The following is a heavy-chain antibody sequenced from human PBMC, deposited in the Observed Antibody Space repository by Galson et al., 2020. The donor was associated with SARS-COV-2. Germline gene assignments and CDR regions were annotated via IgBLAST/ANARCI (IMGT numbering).Heavy chain of an antibody. CDR2: IFPADSDA. J-gene: IGHJ4*02. CDR1: GYRFTSYW. V-gene: IGHV5-51*01. D-gene: IGHD6-19*01. Sequence: HGESLKISCRASGYRFTSYWIGWVRQMPGKGLEWMGIIFPADSDARYSPSFQGQVTISVHKSMTTAYLQWSSLKASDTAMYFCARLSHSSGWSFGEYWGQGTLVTVSS. CDR3: ARLSHSSGWSFGEY.